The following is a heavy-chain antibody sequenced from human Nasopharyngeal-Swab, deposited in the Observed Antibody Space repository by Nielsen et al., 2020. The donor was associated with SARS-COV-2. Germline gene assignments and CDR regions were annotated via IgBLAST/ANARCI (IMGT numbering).Heavy chain of an antibody. V-gene: IGHV3-23*01. D-gene: IGHD3-16*01. CDR3: AKGGLRGYFDY. Sequence: GESLEISCAASGFTFSSYAMSWVRQAPGKGLEWVSAISGSGGSTYYADSVKGRFTISRDNSKNTLYLQMNSLRAEDTAVYYCAKGGLRGYFDYWGQGTLVTVSS. CDR1: GFTFSSYA. J-gene: IGHJ4*02. CDR2: ISGSGGST.